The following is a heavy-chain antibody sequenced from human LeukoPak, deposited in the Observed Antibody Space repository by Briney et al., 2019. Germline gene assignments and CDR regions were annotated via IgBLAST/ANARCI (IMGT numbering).Heavy chain of an antibody. J-gene: IGHJ3*02. CDR2: IYYSGST. CDR1: GGSISSSSYY. CDR3: ARVIDSSGPDAFDI. Sequence: SETLSLTCTVSGGSISSSSYYWGWIRQPPGKGLEWIGSIYYSGSTYYNPSLKSRVTISVDTSKNQFSLKLSSVTAADTAVYYCARVIDSSGPDAFDIWGQGTMVTVSS. D-gene: IGHD3-22*01. V-gene: IGHV4-39*07.